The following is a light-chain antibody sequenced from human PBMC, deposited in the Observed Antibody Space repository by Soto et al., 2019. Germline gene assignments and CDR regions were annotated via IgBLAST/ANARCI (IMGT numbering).Light chain of an antibody. CDR2: GAS. J-gene: IGKJ3*01. Sequence: EIVLTQSPGTLSLSPGERATLSCRASQSVSSGYLAWYQQKPGQAPRLLIYGASSRATGIPDRFRGGGSGADFTLTISRLEPEDFGVYYCQQFSSSPFTFGPGTKVDIK. CDR1: QSVSSGY. CDR3: QQFSSSPFT. V-gene: IGKV3-20*01.